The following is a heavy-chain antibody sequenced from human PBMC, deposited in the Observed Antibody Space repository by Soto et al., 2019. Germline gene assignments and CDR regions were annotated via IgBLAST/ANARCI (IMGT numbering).Heavy chain of an antibody. D-gene: IGHD3-3*01. CDR2: IYYSGST. CDR1: GASISSGTYY. Sequence: PSETLSLTCTVSGASISSGTYYWTWIRQHPGKGLEWIGYIYYSGSTYYNPSLKSRLTMSVDTSKNQFSLKLSSVTAADTAVYYCARGERYYDFWSGIYYWGQGTLVTVSS. J-gene: IGHJ4*02. CDR3: ARGERYYDFWSGIYY. V-gene: IGHV4-31*03.